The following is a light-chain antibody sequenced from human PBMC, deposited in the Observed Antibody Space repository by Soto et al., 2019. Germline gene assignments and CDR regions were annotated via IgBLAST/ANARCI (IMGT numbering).Light chain of an antibody. CDR3: QQYGSSLLT. CDR2: GAS. J-gene: IGKJ4*01. Sequence: EIVLTQSPGTLSLSPGERATLSCRASQSVSSSYLAWYQQKPGQAPRLLIYGASRRATGITDRFRGSGSGTDFTLTISRLEPEDFAVYYCQQYGSSLLTFGGGPKVEIK. V-gene: IGKV3-20*01. CDR1: QSVSSSY.